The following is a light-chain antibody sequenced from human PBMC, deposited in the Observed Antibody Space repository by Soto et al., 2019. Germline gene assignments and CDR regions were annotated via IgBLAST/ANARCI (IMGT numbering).Light chain of an antibody. CDR1: QSVSFSY. J-gene: IGKJ2*01. CDR2: GAS. Sequence: EMVFTQSPCTLSLSPGERATLSCWASQSVSFSYLAWYQQKPGQAPRLLIYGASSRAAGIPNRFSGSGSGTDFTLTISRLEPEDFAVYYCQQYGSSPGTFGQGTKVDIK. CDR3: QQYGSSPGT. V-gene: IGKV3-20*01.